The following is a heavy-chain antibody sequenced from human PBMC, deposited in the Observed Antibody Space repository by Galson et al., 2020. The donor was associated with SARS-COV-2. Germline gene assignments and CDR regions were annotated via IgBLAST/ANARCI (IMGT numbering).Heavy chain of an antibody. CDR3: ARGRNPGFGDQGRWFDP. CDR2: INYRGTS. CDR1: GGSFSGYY. D-gene: IGHD2-2*01. Sequence: SQASETLSLTCAVYGGSFSGYYWNWIRQPPGKGLEWIGDINYRGTSDSNPSLKSRVTISEDSSKNQFSLKSNSVTAADTAVYYCARGRNPGFGDQGRWFDPWGQGTLVTVSS. V-gene: IGHV4-34*01. J-gene: IGHJ5*02.